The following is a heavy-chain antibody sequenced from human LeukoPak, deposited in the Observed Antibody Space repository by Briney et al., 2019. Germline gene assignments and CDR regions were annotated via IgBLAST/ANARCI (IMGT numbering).Heavy chain of an antibody. Sequence: KSSETLSLTCTVSGGSISGYYWSWIRQPPGKGLEWIGYIYYTGSTSYNPSLKSRVTISVDMSKNQFPLKLSSVTAADTAVYYCAREYATGSYYFDYWGQGTLVTVSS. V-gene: IGHV4-59*01. CDR3: AREYATGSYYFDY. CDR1: GGSISGYY. J-gene: IGHJ4*02. CDR2: IYYTGST. D-gene: IGHD3-10*01.